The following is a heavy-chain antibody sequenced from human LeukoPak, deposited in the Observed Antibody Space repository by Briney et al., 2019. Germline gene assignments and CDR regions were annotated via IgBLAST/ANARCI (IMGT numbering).Heavy chain of an antibody. CDR1: GFILSSYW. V-gene: IGHV3-7*01. CDR3: ARDGILYYDILTGYLHFDY. D-gene: IGHD3-9*01. CDR2: IKQDGSEK. J-gene: IGHJ4*02. Sequence: GGSLRLSCAASGFILSSYWMSWVRQAPGKGLEWVANIKQDGSEKNYVDSVKGRFTISRDNAKNSVDLQMNSLRAEDTAVYYCARDGILYYDILTGYLHFDYWGQGTLVTVSS.